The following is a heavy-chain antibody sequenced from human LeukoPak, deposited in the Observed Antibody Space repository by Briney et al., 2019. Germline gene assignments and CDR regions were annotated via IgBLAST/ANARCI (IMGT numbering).Heavy chain of an antibody. Sequence: GGSLRLSCAASGFTFSSYWMHWVRQAPGNGLVWVSRINSDGSSTSYADSVKGRFTISRDNAKNTLYLQMNSLRAEDTAVYYCARDPSSSSWFSSYYYYMDVWGKGTTVTVSS. CDR1: GFTFSSYW. CDR2: INSDGSST. CDR3: ARDPSSSSWFSSYYYYMDV. J-gene: IGHJ6*03. V-gene: IGHV3-74*01. D-gene: IGHD6-6*01.